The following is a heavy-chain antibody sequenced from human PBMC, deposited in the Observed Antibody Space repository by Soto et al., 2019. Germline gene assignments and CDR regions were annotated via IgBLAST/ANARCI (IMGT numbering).Heavy chain of an antibody. J-gene: IGHJ4*02. V-gene: IGHV3-7*01. CDR1: GFTFSTSW. CDR2: IKEDGSEK. D-gene: IGHD5-18*01. CDR3: VRARGYNAFDY. Sequence: EVQLVESGGGLVQPGGSLRLSCAASGFTFSTSWMNWVRQAPGKGLEWVAGIKEDGSEKYYVDSVKGRFTISKDNAENSLELHMNRLRVEDTAVYYCVRARGYNAFDYWGLGTLVTVSS.